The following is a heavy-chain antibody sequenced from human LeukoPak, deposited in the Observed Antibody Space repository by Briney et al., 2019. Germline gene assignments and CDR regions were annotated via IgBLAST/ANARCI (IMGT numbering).Heavy chain of an antibody. J-gene: IGHJ4*02. CDR1: GGSISNYY. D-gene: IGHD3-10*01. CDR2: IYYSGST. CDR3: ARAGFSRGSDY. Sequence: PSETLSLTCTVSGGSISNYYWSWIRQPPGKGLEWIGYIYYSGSTNYNPSLKSRVTISVDTSKNQFSLKLSSVTAADTAVYYCARAGFSRGSDYWGQGTLVTVSS. V-gene: IGHV4-59*01.